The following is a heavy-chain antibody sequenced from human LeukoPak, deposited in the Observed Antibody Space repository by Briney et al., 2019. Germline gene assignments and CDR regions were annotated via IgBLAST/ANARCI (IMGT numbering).Heavy chain of an antibody. Sequence: SQTLSLTCAISGDSVSSNSAAWNWIRQSPSRGLEWLGRTYYRSKWDNDYAVSVKSRITINPDTSKNQFTLHLNSVTPEDTAVYXXAXDTXVRGSFGWFDPWGQGTLVTVSS. CDR2: TYYRSKWDN. V-gene: IGHV6-1*01. J-gene: IGHJ5*02. D-gene: IGHD2-15*01. CDR3: AXDTXVRGSFGWFDP. CDR1: GDSVSSNSAA.